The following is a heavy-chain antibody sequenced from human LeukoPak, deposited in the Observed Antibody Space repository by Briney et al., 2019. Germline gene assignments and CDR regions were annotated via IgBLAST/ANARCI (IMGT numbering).Heavy chain of an antibody. CDR1: GFTFDDYA. J-gene: IGHJ4*02. V-gene: IGHV3-9*01. CDR2: ISWNSGSI. CDR3: AKDAGYRTGGSCSSFDY. Sequence: GGSLRLSCAASGFTFDDYAMHWVRQAPGKGLEWVSGISWNSGSIGYADSVKGRFTISTDNAKNSLYLQMNSLRAEETALHYCAKDAGYRTGGSCSSFDYWGQGTLVTVSS. D-gene: IGHD2-15*01.